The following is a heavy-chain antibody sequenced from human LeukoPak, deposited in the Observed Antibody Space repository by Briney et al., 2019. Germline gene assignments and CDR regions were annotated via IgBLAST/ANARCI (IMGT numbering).Heavy chain of an antibody. J-gene: IGHJ5*02. D-gene: IGHD3-22*01. V-gene: IGHV3-23*01. CDR1: GFTFSNYA. Sequence: GGSLRLSCAASGFTFSNYAMSWVRQAPGKGLEWVSAISGSGDNTYYADSAKGRFTVSRDNSKNTLYLQMNSLRAEDTAVYYCAKDYYDSSGYLSWGQGTLVTVSS. CDR3: AKDYYDSSGYLS. CDR2: ISGSGDNT.